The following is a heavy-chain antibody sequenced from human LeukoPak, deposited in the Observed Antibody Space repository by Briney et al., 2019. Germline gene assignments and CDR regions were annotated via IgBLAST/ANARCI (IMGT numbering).Heavy chain of an antibody. CDR2: IYYSGST. V-gene: IGHV4-59*12. CDR1: GGSISSYY. Sequence: SETLSLTCTVSGGSISSYYWSWIRQPPGKGLEWIGYIYYSGSTNYNPSLKSRVTISVDTSKNQFSLKLSSVTAADTAVYYCARGQIAAHWGQGTLVTVSS. CDR3: ARGQIAAH. J-gene: IGHJ1*01. D-gene: IGHD6-6*01.